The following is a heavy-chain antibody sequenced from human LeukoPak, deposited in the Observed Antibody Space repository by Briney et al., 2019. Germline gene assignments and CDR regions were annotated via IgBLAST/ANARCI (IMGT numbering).Heavy chain of an antibody. Sequence: ASVRVSSKASGYTFSSYGISWVRQAPGQGLEWMGWISVYNGNTDYAQKLQGRVTMTTDTSTSTAYMELRSLISDDTAVYYCARDVARGYTYGHLQDYWGQGTLVTVSS. V-gene: IGHV1-18*01. CDR1: GYTFSSYG. CDR2: ISVYNGNT. D-gene: IGHD5-18*01. CDR3: ARDVARGYTYGHLQDY. J-gene: IGHJ4*02.